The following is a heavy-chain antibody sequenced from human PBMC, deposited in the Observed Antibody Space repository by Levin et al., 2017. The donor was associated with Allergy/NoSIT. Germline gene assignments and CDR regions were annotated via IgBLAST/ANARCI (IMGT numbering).Heavy chain of an antibody. CDR3: ASGYSSSWSGLYFDY. J-gene: IGHJ4*02. CDR1: GFTFSTYS. Sequence: GESLKISCAASGFTFSTYSMNWVRQAPGKGLEWVSSISSSSNYIYYADSVKGRFTISRDNAKNSLYLQMNSLRAEDTAVYYCASGYSSSWSGLYFDYWGQGTLVTVSS. CDR2: ISSSSNYI. D-gene: IGHD6-13*01. V-gene: IGHV3-21*01.